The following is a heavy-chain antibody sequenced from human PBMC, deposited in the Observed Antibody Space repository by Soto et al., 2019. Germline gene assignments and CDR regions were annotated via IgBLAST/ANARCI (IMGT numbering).Heavy chain of an antibody. CDR3: ARDGGVAATLANYFDY. CDR1: GFTFNSYS. V-gene: IGHV3-21*01. CDR2: MSRSSRYI. Sequence: VGSLRLSCAASGFTFNSYSMNWVRQAPGKGLEWVSSMSRSSRYIYYADSVKGRFTISRDNARNSVYLQMNSLRAEDTAVYYCARDGGVAATLANYFDYWGQGTLVTVSS. D-gene: IGHD2-15*01. J-gene: IGHJ4*02.